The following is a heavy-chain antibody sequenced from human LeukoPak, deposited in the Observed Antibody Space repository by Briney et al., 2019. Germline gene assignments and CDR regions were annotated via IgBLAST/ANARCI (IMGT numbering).Heavy chain of an antibody. D-gene: IGHD4-17*01. CDR2: IKSKTDGGTT. Sequence: GGSLRLSCAATGFTFSNAWMSRVRQAPGKVLEWVGRIKSKTDGGTTDYAAPVKGRFTISRDDSKNTLYLQMNSLKTEDTAVYYCTTDGHYGDYLYYFDYWGQGTLVTVSS. V-gene: IGHV3-15*01. J-gene: IGHJ4*02. CDR1: GFTFSNAW. CDR3: TTDGHYGDYLYYFDY.